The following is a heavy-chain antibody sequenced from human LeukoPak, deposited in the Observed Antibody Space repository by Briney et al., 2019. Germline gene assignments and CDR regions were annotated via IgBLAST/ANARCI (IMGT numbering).Heavy chain of an antibody. J-gene: IGHJ4*02. CDR3: ARDRYYGSGSYVY. CDR2: IYYSGST. V-gene: IGHV4-31*03. Sequence: SETLSLTCTVSGGSISSGGYYWSWIRQHPGKGLEWIGYIYYSGSTYYNPSLKSRVTISVDTSKNQFSLKLSSVTAADAAVYYCARDRYYGSGSYVYWGQGTLVTVSS. D-gene: IGHD3-10*01. CDR1: GGSISSGGYY.